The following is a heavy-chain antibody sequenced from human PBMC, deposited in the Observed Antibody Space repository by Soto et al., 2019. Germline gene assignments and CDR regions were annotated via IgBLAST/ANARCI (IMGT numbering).Heavy chain of an antibody. V-gene: IGHV2-5*01. D-gene: IGHD6-19*01. Sequence: SGPTLVNPTQTLTLTCTFSGFSLSTSGLGVGWIRQPPGKALEWLALIYWNDDKRYSPSLKARLTITKDTSKNQVVLTMTNMDPVDTATYYCAHRPIGWYLFDYWGQWTMVTVSS. CDR3: AHRPIGWYLFDY. CDR1: GFSLSTSGLG. CDR2: IYWNDDK. J-gene: IGHJ4*02.